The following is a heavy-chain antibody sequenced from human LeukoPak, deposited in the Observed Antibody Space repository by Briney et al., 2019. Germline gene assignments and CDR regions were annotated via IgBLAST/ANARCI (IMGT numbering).Heavy chain of an antibody. CDR3: ARNLWFGESSDAFDM. J-gene: IGHJ3*02. D-gene: IGHD3-10*01. CDR1: GYSFTGHY. CDR2: INPKSGGT. Sequence: ASVKVSCKASGYSFTGHYMHWVRQAPGQGLEWMGWINPKSGGTNNAQKFQGRVTMTRDTSISTAYMDMSSLRSDDTAVYYCARNLWFGESSDAFDMWGQGTMVTVSS. V-gene: IGHV1-2*02.